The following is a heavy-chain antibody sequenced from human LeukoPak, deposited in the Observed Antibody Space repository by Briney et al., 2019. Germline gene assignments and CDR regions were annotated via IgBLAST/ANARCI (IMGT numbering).Heavy chain of an antibody. CDR2: INHSGRT. Sequence: SETLSLTCAVYGGSFSGYYWSWIRQPPGKGLEWIGEINHSGRTNHNPSLKSRVTISVDTSKNQFSLKLSSVTAADTAVYYCARGVPPYGSGSYYYHWFDPWGQGTLVTVSS. CDR3: ARGVPPYGSGSYYYHWFDP. CDR1: GGSFSGYY. V-gene: IGHV4-34*01. D-gene: IGHD3-10*01. J-gene: IGHJ5*02.